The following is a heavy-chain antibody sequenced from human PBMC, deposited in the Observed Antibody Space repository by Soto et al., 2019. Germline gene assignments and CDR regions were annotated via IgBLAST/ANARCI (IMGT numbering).Heavy chain of an antibody. J-gene: IGHJ4*02. D-gene: IGHD6-13*01. V-gene: IGHV3-30*18. CDR1: GFTFISYG. CDR2: ISYDGSHK. CDR3: AKDHSSSWYYFDY. Sequence: GGSLRLSCAASGFTFISYGMHWVRQAPGKGLEWVAVISYDGSHKYYADSVKGRFTISRDNSKNTLYLQMNSLRAEDTAVYYCAKDHSSSWYYFDYWGQGTLVTVSS.